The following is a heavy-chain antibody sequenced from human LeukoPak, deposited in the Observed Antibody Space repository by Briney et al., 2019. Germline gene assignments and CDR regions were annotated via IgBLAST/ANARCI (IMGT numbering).Heavy chain of an antibody. D-gene: IGHD3-10*01. Sequence: GGSLRLSCTASGFTFDDYGMSWVRQAPGKGLEWVSGINWNGGSTGYADSMKGRFTISRDNAKNSMYLQMNRLRAEHTALYLWARGLGSFDYWGQGTLVTVSS. J-gene: IGHJ4*02. V-gene: IGHV3-20*04. CDR1: GFTFDDYG. CDR2: INWNGGST. CDR3: ARGLGSFDY.